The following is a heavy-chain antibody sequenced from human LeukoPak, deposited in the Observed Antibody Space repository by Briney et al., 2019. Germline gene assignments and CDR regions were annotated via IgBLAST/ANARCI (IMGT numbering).Heavy chain of an antibody. CDR1: GGSISSGGYY. CDR2: IYYSGSN. CDR3: ARVSSNRYSYGRFDY. J-gene: IGHJ4*02. V-gene: IGHV4-31*01. D-gene: IGHD5-18*01. Sequence: SQTLSLTCTVSGGSISSGGYYWSWIRQHPGKGLEWIVYIYYSGSNNYNPSLKSPVTISVYTSKNQFSLKLSSVTAADTAVYYCARVSSNRYSYGRFDYWGQGTLVTVSS.